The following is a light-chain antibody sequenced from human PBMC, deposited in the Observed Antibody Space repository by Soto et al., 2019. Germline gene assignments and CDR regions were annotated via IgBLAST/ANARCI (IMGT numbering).Light chain of an antibody. CDR3: QQRYSTTLT. Sequence: TQSLSRVSGRVGLYITVVGGASQSIGGFLNWYQQKLGKAPKLLIYAASSLQSGVPSRFSGSGSGTDFTLTLSSLKNEAVATYDCQQRYSTTLTFGGGTKVDIK. V-gene: IGKV1-39*01. J-gene: IGKJ4*01. CDR2: AAS. CDR1: QSIGGF.